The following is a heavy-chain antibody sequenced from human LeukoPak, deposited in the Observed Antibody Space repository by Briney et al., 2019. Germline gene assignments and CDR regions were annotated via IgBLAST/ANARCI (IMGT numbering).Heavy chain of an antibody. CDR2: ISGSGGST. J-gene: IGHJ4*02. D-gene: IGHD3-22*01. V-gene: IGHV3-23*01. CDR3: AKNGDSSGYYPDLFDY. Sequence: PGGSLRLSCAASGFTFSSYAMSWVRQAPGKGLEWVSAISGSGGSTYYADSVKGRFTISRDNSKNTLYLQMNSLRAEDTAVYYCAKNGDSSGYYPDLFDYWGQGTLVTVSS. CDR1: GFTFSSYA.